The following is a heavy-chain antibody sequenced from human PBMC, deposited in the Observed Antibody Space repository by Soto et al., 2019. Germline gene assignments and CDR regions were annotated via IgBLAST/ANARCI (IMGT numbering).Heavy chain of an antibody. CDR1: GFNFTSHS. D-gene: IGHD6-19*01. CDR2: ISSSSSYI. Sequence: EVQLVESGGGLVKPGGSLRLSCGASGFNFTSHSMNWVRQAPGKGLEWVSYISSSSSYIYYADSVKGRFTISRDNAKNSLYLQMNSLRAEDTAVYYCAREWKAAVAGTGFDPWGQGTLVTVSS. J-gene: IGHJ5*02. CDR3: AREWKAAVAGTGFDP. V-gene: IGHV3-21*01.